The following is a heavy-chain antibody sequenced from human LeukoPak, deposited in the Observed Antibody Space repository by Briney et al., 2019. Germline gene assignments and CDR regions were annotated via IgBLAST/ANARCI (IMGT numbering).Heavy chain of an antibody. CDR3: FDRNMDV. Sequence: PGGSLRLSCAASGFTVITNDMTWVRQAPGKGLEWVSRINSYGSGIDYADSVKGRFTTSRDNARNTLYLQMNSLRAEDTAVYYCFDRNMDVWGKGITVTVSS. J-gene: IGHJ6*03. V-gene: IGHV3-74*01. CDR1: GFTVITND. CDR2: INSYGSGI.